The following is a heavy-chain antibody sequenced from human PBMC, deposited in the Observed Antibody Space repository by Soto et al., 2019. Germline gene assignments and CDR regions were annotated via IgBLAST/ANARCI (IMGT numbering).Heavy chain of an antibody. CDR3: ARDTAAGWYYFDH. CDR2: IYTTGIT. J-gene: IGHJ4*02. Sequence: QVQLQESGPGLVKPSETLSLTCTISSGSVSSYYWTWIRQPPGKGLEWIGYIYTTGITNYNPSLESRVTISIDTSKNQFSLRLSSVTAADTAVYYCARDTAAGWYYFDHWGQGTLVTVSS. D-gene: IGHD6-13*01. CDR1: SGSVSSYY. V-gene: IGHV4-59*02.